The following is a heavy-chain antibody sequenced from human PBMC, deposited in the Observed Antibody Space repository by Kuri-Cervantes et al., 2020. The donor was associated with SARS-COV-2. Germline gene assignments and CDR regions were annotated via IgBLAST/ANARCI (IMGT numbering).Heavy chain of an antibody. CDR3: ARGFESGAGIYYFDY. Sequence: GGSLRLSFAASGLTFSSYAMSWVRQAPGKGLEWVAAISGSGGRTYYADSVKGRFTISRDNSKNTLYLRMNSLRAEDAAVYYCARGFESGAGIYYFDYWGQGTLVTVSS. CDR1: GLTFSSYA. CDR2: ISGSGGRT. V-gene: IGHV3-23*01. D-gene: IGHD3-9*01. J-gene: IGHJ4*02.